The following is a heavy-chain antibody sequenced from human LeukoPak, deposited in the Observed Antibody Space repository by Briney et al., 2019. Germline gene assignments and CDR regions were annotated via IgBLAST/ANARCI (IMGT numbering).Heavy chain of an antibody. CDR3: AREGGFHYDSSGDAFDI. Sequence: NPGGSLRLSCAPSGFTFRRYTMTWVRQAPGRGLEGVSSISSNSAYIYYADSLRGRLTISRDNAKNSLYLQVGSLGADDTAVYYCAREGGFHYDSSGDAFDIWGQGTMVTVSS. J-gene: IGHJ3*02. CDR1: GFTFRRYT. CDR2: ISSNSAYI. D-gene: IGHD3-22*01. V-gene: IGHV3-21*01.